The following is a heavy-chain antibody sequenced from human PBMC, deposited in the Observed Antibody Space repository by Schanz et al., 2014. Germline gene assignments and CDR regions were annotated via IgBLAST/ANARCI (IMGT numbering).Heavy chain of an antibody. V-gene: IGHV3-23*01. CDR1: GFTFSSYA. D-gene: IGHD3-10*01. J-gene: IGHJ4*02. CDR3: AKDPRGDKNVRAYYFDD. CDR2: ISSGGNP. Sequence: EVHLLDSGGGLVQPGGSLRLSCAASGFTFSSYAMSWVRQAPGKGLEWVSSISSGGNPYYANSVKGRFGISRDNSENTLYLQMSSLRVEDTAVYYCAKDPRGDKNVRAYYFDDWGQGTLVSVSS.